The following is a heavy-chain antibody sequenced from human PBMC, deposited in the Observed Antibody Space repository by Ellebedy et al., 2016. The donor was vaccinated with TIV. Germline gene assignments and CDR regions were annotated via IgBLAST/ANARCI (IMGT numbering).Heavy chain of an antibody. V-gene: IGHV3-23*01. D-gene: IGHD1-26*01. CDR3: AKLRGATGSWYFDL. CDR1: GFNFSSYW. J-gene: IGHJ2*01. CDR2: TSGSGGST. Sequence: GESLKISCAASGFNFSSYWMSWVRQAPGKGLEWVSATSGSGGSTYYADSVKGRFTISSNNSKNTLYLQMNSLRAEDTAVYYCAKLRGATGSWYFDLWGRGTLVPVSS.